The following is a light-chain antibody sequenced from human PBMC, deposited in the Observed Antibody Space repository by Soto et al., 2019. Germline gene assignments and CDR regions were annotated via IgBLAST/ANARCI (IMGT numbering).Light chain of an antibody. CDR3: QGHSTYPRT. CDR1: QDISSY. CDR2: GAS. J-gene: IGKJ1*01. Sequence: DIQLTQSPSFLSASVGDRVTVTCRSSQDISSYLAWYQQKPGKAPKVLIYGASTLQSRVPPRFGGSGSGTAFTLTISSLQPEDFATYYCQGHSTYPRTFGQGTKVDIK. V-gene: IGKV1-9*01.